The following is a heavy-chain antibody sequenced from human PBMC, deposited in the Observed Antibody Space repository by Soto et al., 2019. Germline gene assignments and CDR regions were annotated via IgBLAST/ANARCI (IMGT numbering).Heavy chain of an antibody. CDR3: ARDVAHVGAFDI. Sequence: QVQLVQSGAEVKKPGSSVKVSCKASGGTFSSYTISWVRQAPGQGLEWMGRIIPILGIANYAQKFQGRVTITADKSTSTAYMELSSLRSEDTAVYYCARDVAHVGAFDIWGQGTMVTVSS. V-gene: IGHV1-69*08. D-gene: IGHD2-15*01. J-gene: IGHJ3*02. CDR1: GGTFSSYT. CDR2: IIPILGIA.